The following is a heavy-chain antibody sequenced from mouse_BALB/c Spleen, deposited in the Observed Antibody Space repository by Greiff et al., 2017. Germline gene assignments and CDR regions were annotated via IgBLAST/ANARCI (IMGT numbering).Heavy chain of an antibody. J-gene: IGHJ4*01. V-gene: IGHV3-2*02. Sequence: DVKLVESGPGLVKPSQSLSLTCTVTGYSITSDYAWNWIRQFPGNKLEWMGYISYSGSTSYNPSLKSRISITRDTSKNQFFLQLNSVTTEDTATYYCAVYYDYDERYAMDYWGQGTSVTVSS. CDR2: ISYSGST. D-gene: IGHD2-4*01. CDR3: AVYYDYDERYAMDY. CDR1: GYSITSDYA.